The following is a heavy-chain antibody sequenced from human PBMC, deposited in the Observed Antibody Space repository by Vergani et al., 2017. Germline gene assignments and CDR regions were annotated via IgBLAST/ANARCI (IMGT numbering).Heavy chain of an antibody. D-gene: IGHD6-19*01. CDR1: GFPFSSYA. J-gene: IGHJ4*02. CDR3: ARDPLASQQWLPWFDY. V-gene: IGHV3-23*01. Sequence: EVQLLESGGGLVQPGGSLRLSCAASGFPFSSYAMSWVRQAPGKGLEWVSAISGSGGSTYYADSVKGRFTISRDNAKNSLYLQMNSLRAEDTAVYYCARDPLASQQWLPWFDYWGQGTLVTVSS. CDR2: ISGSGGST.